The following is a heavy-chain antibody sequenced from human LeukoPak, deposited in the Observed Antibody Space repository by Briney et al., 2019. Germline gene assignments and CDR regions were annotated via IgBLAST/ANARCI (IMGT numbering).Heavy chain of an antibody. J-gene: IGHJ4*02. CDR2: ISVDGGST. Sequence: PGGSLRLSCAASGFTFDDYAMHWVRQAPGKGLEWVSLISVDGGSTYYADSVKGRFTISRDNSKNSLYLPMNSLRTEDTAVYYCAKVGGYGGYYFDYWGQGTLVTVSS. V-gene: IGHV3-43*02. CDR3: AKVGGYGGYYFDY. CDR1: GFTFDDYA. D-gene: IGHD3-16*01.